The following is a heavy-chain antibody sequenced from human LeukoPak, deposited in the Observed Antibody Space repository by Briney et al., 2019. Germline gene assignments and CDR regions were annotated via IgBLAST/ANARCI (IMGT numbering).Heavy chain of an antibody. CDR3: AKESGTSRPLDF. D-gene: IGHD1-1*01. J-gene: IGHJ4*02. Sequence: GGSLRLSCVASGYTFSNYGMTWVRQAPGKGLEWVSAVSASGGHTFYVDSARGRFTVSRDNSKNTLYLQMNSLRADDTAVYYCAKESGTSRPLDFWGQGTLVTVSS. V-gene: IGHV3-23*01. CDR1: GYTFSNYG. CDR2: VSASGGHT.